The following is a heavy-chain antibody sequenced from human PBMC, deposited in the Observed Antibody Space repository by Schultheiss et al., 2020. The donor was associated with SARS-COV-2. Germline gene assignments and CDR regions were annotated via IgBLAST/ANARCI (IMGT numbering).Heavy chain of an antibody. J-gene: IGHJ4*02. CDR3: ARVPCGGDCSRPQTPFDY. D-gene: IGHD2-21*02. V-gene: IGHV4-59*12. CDR1: GGSISSYY. CDR2: IYYSGST. Sequence: SQTLSLTCTVSGGSISSYYWSWIRQPPGKGLEWIGYIYYSGSTNYNPSLKSRVTMSVDTSKNQFSLKLSSVTAADTAVYYCARVPCGGDCSRPQTPFDYWGQGTLVTVSS.